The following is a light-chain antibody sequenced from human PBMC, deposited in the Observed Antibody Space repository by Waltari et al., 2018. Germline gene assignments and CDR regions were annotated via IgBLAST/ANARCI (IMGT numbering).Light chain of an antibody. Sequence: EIVLTQSPATPSSSPGARATLSCRASHSVDPSLAWYPQKLGQAPRLLIYDVFYRATGIPARFSGRGSGTDFTLTISSLEPEDFALYCCQQRRDWPITFGQGTRLEIK. V-gene: IGKV3-11*01. CDR3: QQRRDWPIT. CDR1: HSVDPS. J-gene: IGKJ5*01. CDR2: DVF.